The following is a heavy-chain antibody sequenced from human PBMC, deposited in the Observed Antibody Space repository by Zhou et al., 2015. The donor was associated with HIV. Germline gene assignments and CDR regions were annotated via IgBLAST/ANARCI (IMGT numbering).Heavy chain of an antibody. D-gene: IGHD3-9*01. CDR3: ARGYYDILTGSYLENWFDP. CDR2: IIPIFGTA. V-gene: IGHV1-69*01. CDR1: GGTFSSYA. Sequence: QVQLVQSGAEVKKPGSSVKVSCKASGGTFSSYAISWVRQAPGQGLEWMGGIIPIFGTANYAQKFQGRVTITADESTSTAYMELSSLRSEDTAVYYCARGYYDILTGSYLENWFDPWGQGTLVTVSS. J-gene: IGHJ5*02.